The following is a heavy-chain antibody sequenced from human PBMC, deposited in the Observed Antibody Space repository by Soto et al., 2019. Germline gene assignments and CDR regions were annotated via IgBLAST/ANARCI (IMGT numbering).Heavy chain of an antibody. D-gene: IGHD6-13*01. J-gene: IGHJ3*02. CDR3: ARLYPLDSSSWYRDSGFDI. V-gene: IGHV4-39*01. Sequence: PSETLSLTCTVSGGSISSSSYYWGWIRQPPGKGLEWIGSIYYSGSTYYNPSLKSRVTISVDTSKNQFSLKLSSVTAADTAVYYCARLYPLDSSSWYRDSGFDIWGQGTMVTVSS. CDR1: GGSISSSSYY. CDR2: IYYSGST.